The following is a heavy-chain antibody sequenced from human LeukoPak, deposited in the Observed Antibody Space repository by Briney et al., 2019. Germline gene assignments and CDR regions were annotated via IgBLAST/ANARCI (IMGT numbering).Heavy chain of an antibody. D-gene: IGHD2-15*01. CDR1: GFTFDDYA. CDR2: ISGDGGST. V-gene: IGHV3-43*02. Sequence: GVSLRLSCAASGFTFDDYAMLWVRQAPGKGLEWVSLISGDGGSTYYADSVRGRFTISRDNSKNSLYLQMDSLRTEDTAFYYCAKEIDTLGTNAFDIWGQGTMVTVSS. CDR3: AKEIDTLGTNAFDI. J-gene: IGHJ3*02.